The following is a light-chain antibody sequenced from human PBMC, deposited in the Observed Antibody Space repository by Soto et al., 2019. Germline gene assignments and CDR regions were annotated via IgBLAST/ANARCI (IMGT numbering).Light chain of an antibody. CDR1: SSDVGTYNL. CDR2: EDN. V-gene: IGLV2-23*02. CDR3: CSYATVNTFV. J-gene: IGLJ1*01. Sequence: QSVLTQPASVSGPPGQSITISCTGTSSDVGTYNLVSWYQQHPGRAPKLLISEDNKRPSGVSNRFSGSKSGNTASLSISGLQAEDEADYYCCSYATVNTFVFGTGTKVTVL.